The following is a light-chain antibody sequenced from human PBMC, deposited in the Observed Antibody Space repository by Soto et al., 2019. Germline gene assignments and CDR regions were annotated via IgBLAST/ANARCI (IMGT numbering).Light chain of an antibody. J-gene: IGLJ2*01. CDR3: SSYAGSNKTVV. CDR2: EVS. CDR1: SSDVGAYNY. Sequence: QSALTQPPSASGSPGQSVTISCTGTSSDVGAYNYVYWYQQHPGKAPKLMIYEVSKRPSGVPDRFSGSKSGNTASLTVSGLQAEDEADYYCSSYAGSNKTVVFGGGTKLTVL. V-gene: IGLV2-8*01.